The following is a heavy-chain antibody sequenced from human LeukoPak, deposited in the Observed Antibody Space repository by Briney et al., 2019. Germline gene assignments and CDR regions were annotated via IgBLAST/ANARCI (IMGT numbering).Heavy chain of an antibody. CDR1: GFIFSNYD. V-gene: IGHV3-48*01. CDR3: AKRRGLELLYYYYMDV. J-gene: IGHJ6*03. D-gene: IGHD1-7*01. CDR2: ISSSSTTI. Sequence: GGSLRLSCTASGFIFSNYDMNWVRQAPGKGLQWVSYISSSSTTIYYADSVKGRFTIFRDNAKNSLYLQMNSLIAEDTAVYYCAKRRGLELLYYYYMDVWGKGTTVTVSS.